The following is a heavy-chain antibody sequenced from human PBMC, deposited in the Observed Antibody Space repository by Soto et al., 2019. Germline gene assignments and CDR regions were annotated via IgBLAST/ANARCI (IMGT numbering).Heavy chain of an antibody. CDR2: IYHSGST. V-gene: IGHV4-30-2*01. CDR3: ARGGNKYYFDY. D-gene: IGHD5-12*01. CDR1: GGSISSGGYS. Sequence: PSETLSLTCAVSGGSISSGGYSWSWIRQPPGKGLEWIGYIYHSGSTYYNPSLKSRVTISEDRSKNQFSLKLSSVTAADTAVYYCARGGNKYYFDYWGQGTLVTVSS. J-gene: IGHJ4*02.